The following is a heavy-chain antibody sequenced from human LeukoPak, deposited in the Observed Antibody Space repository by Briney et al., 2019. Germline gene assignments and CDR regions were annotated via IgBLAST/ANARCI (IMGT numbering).Heavy chain of an antibody. CDR1: GYSISSGYY. D-gene: IGHD3-10*01. J-gene: IGHJ4*02. CDR2: IYHSGST. Sequence: PSETLSLTCTVSGYSISSGYYWGWTRQPPGKGLEWIGSIYHSGSTYYNPSLKSRVTISVDTSKNQFSLKLSSVTAADTAVYYCARDLMVRGVIGYWGQGTLVTVSS. V-gene: IGHV4-38-2*02. CDR3: ARDLMVRGVIGY.